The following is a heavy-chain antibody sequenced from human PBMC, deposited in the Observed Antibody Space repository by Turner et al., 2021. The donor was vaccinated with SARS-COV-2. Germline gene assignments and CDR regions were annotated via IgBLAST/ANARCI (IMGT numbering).Heavy chain of an antibody. J-gene: IGHJ4*02. CDR2: ISYDGSEK. CDR1: GFTFSHYA. V-gene: IGHV3-30*18. Sequence: QVQLVESGGGVVQPGSSLRLSCAASGFTFSHYAIHWVRQAQGKGREGVAVISYDGSEKFYADSVKGRFTISRDNSKNTLYLQMNSLRPEETAVYYCAKGPFFDYWGQGTLVTVSS. CDR3: AKGPFFDY.